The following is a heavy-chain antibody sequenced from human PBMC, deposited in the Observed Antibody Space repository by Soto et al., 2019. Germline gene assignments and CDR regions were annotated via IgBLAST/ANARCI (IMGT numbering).Heavy chain of an antibody. CDR2: IYYSGST. D-gene: IGHD4-17*01. CDR3: ATTVDKKYYYYYYMDV. CDR1: GGSISSYY. V-gene: IGHV4-59*08. J-gene: IGHJ6*03. Sequence: SETLSLTCTVSGGSISSYYWSWIRQPPGKGLEWIGYIYYSGSTNYNPSLKSRVTISVDTSKNQFSLKLSSVTAADTAVYYCATTVDKKYYYYYYMDVWGKGTTVTVSS.